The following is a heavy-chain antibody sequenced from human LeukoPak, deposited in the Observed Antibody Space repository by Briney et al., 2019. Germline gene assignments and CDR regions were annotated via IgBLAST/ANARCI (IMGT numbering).Heavy chain of an antibody. CDR1: GFTFSNAW. Sequence: TGGSLRLSCAASGFTFSNAWMSWVRQAPGKGLEWVGRIKSKTDGGTTDYAAPVKGRFTISRDDSKNTLYLQMNSLKTEDTAVYYCTSTPIIAVAGSPEYWGQGTLVTVSS. CDR3: TSTPIIAVAGSPEY. J-gene: IGHJ4*02. V-gene: IGHV3-15*01. CDR2: IKSKTDGGTT. D-gene: IGHD6-19*01.